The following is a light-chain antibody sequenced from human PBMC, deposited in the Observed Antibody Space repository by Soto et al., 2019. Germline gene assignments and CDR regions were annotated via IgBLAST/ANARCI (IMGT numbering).Light chain of an antibody. V-gene: IGLV2-8*01. J-gene: IGLJ1*01. CDR1: ENDIGFANY. CDR2: EVT. CDR3: SSYASSRNFV. Sequence: QSALTQPPSASGSPGQSVTITCSGTENDIGFANYVSWYQHHPGKAPQLIIYEVTKRPSGVSDRFSGSRSGYTASLTISGLQAEDEADYYCSSYASSRNFVFGTGTKLTVL.